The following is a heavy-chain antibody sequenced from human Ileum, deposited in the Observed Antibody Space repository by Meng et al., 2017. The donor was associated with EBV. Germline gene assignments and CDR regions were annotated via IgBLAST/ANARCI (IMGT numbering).Heavy chain of an antibody. CDR3: AKRLSGEVPAAILDH. D-gene: IGHD2-2*01. V-gene: IGHV3-23*01. Sequence: EVQLLESGGGVIQPGGSLRLSCAASGFTFSSHAMSWVRQAPGKGLEWVSTITGSGGSTYYADSVNGRFTISRDNSKNTLFLQMDSLRVEDTAVYYCAKRLSGEVPAAILDHWGQGTLVTVSS. CDR1: GFTFSSHA. CDR2: ITGSGGST. J-gene: IGHJ4*02.